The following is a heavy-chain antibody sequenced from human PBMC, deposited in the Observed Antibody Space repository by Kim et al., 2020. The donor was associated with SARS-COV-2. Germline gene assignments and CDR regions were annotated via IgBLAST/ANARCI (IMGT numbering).Heavy chain of an antibody. CDR2: INHSGST. CDR1: GGSFSGYY. D-gene: IGHD5-18*01. J-gene: IGHJ5*02. V-gene: IGHV4-34*01. Sequence: SETLSLTCAVYGGSFSGYYWSWIRQPPGKGLEWIGEINHSGSTNYNPSLKSRVTISVDTSKNQFSLKLSSVTAADTAVYYCARVYRPDTAMVPHIGNWFDPWGQGTLVTVSS. CDR3: ARVYRPDTAMVPHIGNWFDP.